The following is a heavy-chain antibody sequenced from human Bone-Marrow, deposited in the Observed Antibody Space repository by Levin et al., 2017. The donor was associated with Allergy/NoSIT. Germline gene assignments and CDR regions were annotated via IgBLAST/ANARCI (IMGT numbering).Heavy chain of an antibody. CDR3: ASLSGGYARTFYYFGVDV. V-gene: IGHV3-53*01. J-gene: IGHJ6*02. CDR1: GFTVSSNY. Sequence: GESLKISCAASGFTVSSNYLGWVRQAPGKGLEWVSVIYSAGNTYYADSVKRRFTISRDNSKNTLYLQMNSLGAEDTAVYYCASLSGGYARTFYYFGVDVWGQGTTVTVSS. CDR2: IYSAGNT. D-gene: IGHD6-25*01.